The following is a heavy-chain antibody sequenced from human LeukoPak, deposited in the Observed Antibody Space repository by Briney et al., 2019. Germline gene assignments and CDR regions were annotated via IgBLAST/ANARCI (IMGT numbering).Heavy chain of an antibody. Sequence: SQTLSLTCAISGDSVSSNSVTWDWVRQSPSRGLEWLGRTYYRSTWYNDYAVSVRGRITVNPDTSKNQFSLHLNSVTPEDTAVYYCARRLTQYDCFDPWGQGILVTVSS. J-gene: IGHJ5*02. CDR2: TYYRSTWYN. CDR3: ARRLTQYDCFDP. CDR1: GDSVSSNSVT. V-gene: IGHV6-1*01. D-gene: IGHD2-2*01.